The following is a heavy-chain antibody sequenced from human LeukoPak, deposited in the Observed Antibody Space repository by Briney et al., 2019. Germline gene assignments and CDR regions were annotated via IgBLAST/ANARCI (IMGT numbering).Heavy chain of an antibody. Sequence: GGSLRLSCVASGFTFSDFWMSWVRQAPGKGLEWVANVKQDGSEKYYVDSVKGRFTISRDNAKNSLYLQMSNLRAEDTAVYFCARGGGLDVWGQGATVTVSS. CDR2: VKQDGSEK. J-gene: IGHJ6*02. V-gene: IGHV3-7*03. D-gene: IGHD3-16*01. CDR3: ARGGGLDV. CDR1: GFTFSDFW.